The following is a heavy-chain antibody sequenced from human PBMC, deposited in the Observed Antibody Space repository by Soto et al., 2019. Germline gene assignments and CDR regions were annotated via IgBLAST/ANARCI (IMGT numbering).Heavy chain of an antibody. CDR3: ARGYYYDTSGYLFEFHEYFQH. D-gene: IGHD3-22*01. CDR1: GDSIGSYY. V-gene: IGHV4-59*01. Sequence: SETLSLTCTVSGDSIGSYYWSWIRQPPGKGLEWIGYIYYTGNTKYNPSLSSRVTISVDTSKDQFSLELSSVKAADTAVYYCARGYYYDTSGYLFEFHEYFQHWGQGALVTVSS. J-gene: IGHJ1*01. CDR2: IYYTGNT.